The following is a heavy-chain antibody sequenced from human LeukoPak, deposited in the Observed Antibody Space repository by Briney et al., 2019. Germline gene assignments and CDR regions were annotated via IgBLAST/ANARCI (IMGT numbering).Heavy chain of an antibody. Sequence: GGSLRLSCAASGFTFSRSVMHWVRHTPGKGLEWLAFIPFDGTNENCADSVKGRFTISRDNSKNTLYLQMNSLRADDTAIYYCAKDGTNYEFDYWGQGTLVTVSA. V-gene: IGHV3-30*02. CDR1: GFTFSRSV. D-gene: IGHD4/OR15-4a*01. J-gene: IGHJ4*02. CDR3: AKDGTNYEFDY. CDR2: IPFDGTNE.